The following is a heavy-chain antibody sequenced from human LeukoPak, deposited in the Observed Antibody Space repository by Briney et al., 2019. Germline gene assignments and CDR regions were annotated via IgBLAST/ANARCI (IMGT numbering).Heavy chain of an antibody. Sequence: ASVKVSCKASGYTFTGYYMHWVRQAPGQGLEWMGWINPNSGGTNHAQKFQGRVTMTRDTSISTAYMELSRLRSDDTAVYYCARSVEMATPIDYWGQGTLVTVSS. CDR1: GYTFTGYY. CDR3: ARSVEMATPIDY. D-gene: IGHD5-24*01. CDR2: INPNSGGT. V-gene: IGHV1-2*02. J-gene: IGHJ4*02.